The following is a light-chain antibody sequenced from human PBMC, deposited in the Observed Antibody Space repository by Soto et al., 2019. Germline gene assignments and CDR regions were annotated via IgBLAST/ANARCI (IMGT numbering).Light chain of an antibody. Sequence: QSALTQPASVSGSPGQSITISCTGTSSDVGGYNYVSWYQQHPGKAPKLMIYEVSYRPSGVSNRFSGSKSCNTASLTISGLQAEDEADYYCSSYTSSSILYVYGAGTKLTVL. V-gene: IGLV2-14*01. CDR2: EVS. CDR1: SSDVGGYNY. J-gene: IGLJ1*01. CDR3: SSYTSSSILYV.